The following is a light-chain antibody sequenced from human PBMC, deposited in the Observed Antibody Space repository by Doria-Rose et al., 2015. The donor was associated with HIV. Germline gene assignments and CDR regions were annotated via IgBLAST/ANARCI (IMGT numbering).Light chain of an antibody. CDR1: QSVSRSY. Sequence: SPGERATLSCRASQSVSRSYLAWYQQKPGLAPRLLIYDASSRATDIPDRFSGSGSGTDFTLIISRLEPEDFGVYYCQQYGSSPTTFGQGTRLEIK. CDR3: QQYGSSPTT. J-gene: IGKJ5*01. V-gene: IGKV3-20*01. CDR2: DAS.